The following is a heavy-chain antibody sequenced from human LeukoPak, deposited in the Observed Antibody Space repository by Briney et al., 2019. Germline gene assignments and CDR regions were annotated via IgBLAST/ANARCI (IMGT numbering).Heavy chain of an antibody. CDR2: IYHSGST. CDR3: ARLPVCSSTSCSGHSAFDI. J-gene: IGHJ3*02. CDR1: GGSFSSSNW. D-gene: IGHD2-2*01. V-gene: IGHV4-4*02. Sequence: SRTLSLTCAVSGGSFSSSNWWSWVRPPPGKGLEWIGEIYHSGSTNYNPSPRSRVTISVDKSKNQFSLKLSSVTAADTAVYYCARLPVCSSTSCSGHSAFDIWGQGTMVTVSS.